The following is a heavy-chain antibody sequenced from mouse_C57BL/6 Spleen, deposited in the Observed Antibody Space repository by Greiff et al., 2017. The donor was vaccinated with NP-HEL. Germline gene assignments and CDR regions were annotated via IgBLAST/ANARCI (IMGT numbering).Heavy chain of an antibody. CDR2: IYPGGGNT. Sequence: QVHVKQSGAELVRPGASVKLSCTASGYTFTDYYITWVKQRPGQGLEWIARIYPGGGNTYYNENFKGKATLTAEKSSSTTYMQLSSLTSEDSAVYVCARGPYSNYAMEDWGQGPSVTVSS. CDR1: GYTFTDYY. D-gene: IGHD2-5*01. CDR3: ARGPYSNYAMED. V-gene: IGHV1-76*01. J-gene: IGHJ4*01.